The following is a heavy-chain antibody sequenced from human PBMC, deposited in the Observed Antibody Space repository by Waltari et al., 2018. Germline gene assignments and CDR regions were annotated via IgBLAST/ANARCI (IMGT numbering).Heavy chain of an antibody. Sequence: EVQLVQSGAAVKKPGATVRISCKASGYTFTDYYMLWVQQAPGKGLEWMGRVDPEDGETIYAEKFQGRVTITADTSTDTAYMELSSLRSEDTAVYYCATSSWSGYLDYWGQGTLVTVSS. CDR3: ATSSWSGYLDY. CDR2: VDPEDGET. CDR1: GYTFTDYY. J-gene: IGHJ4*02. D-gene: IGHD3-3*01. V-gene: IGHV1-69-2*01.